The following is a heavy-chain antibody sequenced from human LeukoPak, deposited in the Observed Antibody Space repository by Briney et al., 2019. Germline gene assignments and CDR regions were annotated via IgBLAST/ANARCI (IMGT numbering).Heavy chain of an antibody. CDR1: GGSFSGYY. CDR2: INHSGST. Sequence: PSETLSLTCAVYGGSFSGYYWSWVRQPPGKGLEWIWEINHSGSTNYNPSLQSLVTITVHTPKNQFSLKLSSVTAADTAVYYCARGLRGYSYRRGYFQHWGQRPLVTVPS. D-gene: IGHD5-18*01. J-gene: IGHJ1*01. V-gene: IGHV4-34*01. CDR3: ARGLRGYSYRRGYFQH.